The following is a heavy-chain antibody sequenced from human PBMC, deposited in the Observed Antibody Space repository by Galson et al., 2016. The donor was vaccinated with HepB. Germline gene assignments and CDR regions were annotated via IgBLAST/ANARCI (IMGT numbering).Heavy chain of an antibody. V-gene: IGHV4-59*01. J-gene: IGHJ4*02. CDR3: TRGRYGDHFDS. CDR1: GGSIDNYH. Sequence: SETLSLTCSVSGGSIDNYHWGWMRQTPGKGLEWIGYIKYDGSTYYSPSLKSRVTMSLDTSKIQFSLDMSAMTAADTAVYYCTRGRYGDHFDSWGQGTLVTVSS. CDR2: IKYDGST. D-gene: IGHD4-17*01.